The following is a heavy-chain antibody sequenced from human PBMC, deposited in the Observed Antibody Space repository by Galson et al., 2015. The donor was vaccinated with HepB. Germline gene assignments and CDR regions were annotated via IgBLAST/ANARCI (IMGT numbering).Heavy chain of an antibody. Sequence: SLRLSCAASGFTFRNYGIHWVRQAPGKGLEWVAVIWYDGSKTYFAGSVKDRFTISRDNSKNSLYLQMNSLRAEDTAVYYCARGYCTGGTCYGDWFDSWGQGTLVTVSS. V-gene: IGHV3-33*01. J-gene: IGHJ5*01. CDR3: ARGYCTGGTCYGDWFDS. D-gene: IGHD2-15*01. CDR1: GFTFRNYG. CDR2: IWYDGSKT.